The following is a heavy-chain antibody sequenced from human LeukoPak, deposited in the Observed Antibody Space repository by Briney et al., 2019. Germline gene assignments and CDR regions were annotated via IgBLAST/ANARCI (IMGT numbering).Heavy chain of an antibody. V-gene: IGHV3-30*18. Sequence: GGSLRLSCAASGFTFSSYGMHWVRQAPGKGLEWVAVISYDGSNKYYADSVKGRFTISRDNSKNTLYLQMNSLRAEDTAVYYCANAGDSSGWYLKFSFTSYYYGMDVWGQGTTVTVSS. CDR3: ANAGDSSGWYLKFSFTSYYYGMDV. CDR2: ISYDGSNK. CDR1: GFTFSSYG. D-gene: IGHD6-19*01. J-gene: IGHJ6*02.